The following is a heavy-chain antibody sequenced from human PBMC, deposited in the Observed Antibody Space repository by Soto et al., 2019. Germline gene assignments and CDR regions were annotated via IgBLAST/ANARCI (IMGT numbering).Heavy chain of an antibody. CDR1: GGSISSGGYY. V-gene: IGHV4-31*03. CDR2: VYHSGST. Sequence: SETLSLTCTVSGGSISSGGYYWSWIRQHQGKGLEWIGYVYHSGSTYYTPSLKSRVTISVDTSKNQFSLKLSSVTAADTAVYYCASSLLRFLEWVRGSPNDAFDIWGQGTMVTVSS. CDR3: ASSLLRFLEWVRGSPNDAFDI. J-gene: IGHJ3*02. D-gene: IGHD3-3*01.